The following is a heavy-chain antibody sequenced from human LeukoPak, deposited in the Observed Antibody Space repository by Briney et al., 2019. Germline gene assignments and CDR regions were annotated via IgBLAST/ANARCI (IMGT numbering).Heavy chain of an antibody. CDR1: GHSISSGYY. V-gene: IGHV4-38-2*02. D-gene: IGHD3-22*01. J-gene: IGHJ4*02. CDR3: ARCGPDRADPFDY. CDR2: IYHSGST. Sequence: PSETLSLTCTVSGHSISSGYYWGWIRQPPGKGLEWIGSIYHSGSTYYNPSLKSRVTISVDTSKNQFSLKLSSVTAADTAVYYCARCGPDRADPFDYWGQGTLVTVSS.